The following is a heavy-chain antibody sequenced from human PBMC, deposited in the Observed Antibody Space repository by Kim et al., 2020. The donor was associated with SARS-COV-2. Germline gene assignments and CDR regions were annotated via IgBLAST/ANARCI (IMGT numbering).Heavy chain of an antibody. D-gene: IGHD3-16*01. V-gene: IGHV3-48*02. J-gene: IGHJ4*02. CDR2: ISTTDAI. Sequence: GGSLRLSCAASGFSLSSDAMNWVRQAPGKGLEWISYISTTDAIFYADFVRGRFTVARDNGKNSVYLQMDSLRDDDTAVYFCVRDHDWGFDYWGQGIMVTVSP. CDR1: GFSLSSDA. CDR3: VRDHDWGFDY.